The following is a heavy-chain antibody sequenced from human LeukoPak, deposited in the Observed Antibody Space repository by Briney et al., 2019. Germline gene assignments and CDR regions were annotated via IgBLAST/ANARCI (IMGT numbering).Heavy chain of an antibody. CDR2: VYTSGST. D-gene: IGHD3-9*01. Sequence: SETLSLTCTVSGGSISSGSYYWSWIRQPAGKGLEWIGRVYTSGSTNYNPSLKSRVTISVDTSKNLFSLKLSSVTAADTAVYYCARAQPVVLRYGGYFDYWGQGTLVTVSS. J-gene: IGHJ4*02. CDR3: ARAQPVVLRYGGYFDY. V-gene: IGHV4-61*02. CDR1: GGSISSGSYY.